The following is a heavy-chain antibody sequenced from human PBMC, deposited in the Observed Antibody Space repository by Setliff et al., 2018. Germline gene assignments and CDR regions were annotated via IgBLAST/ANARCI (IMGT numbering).Heavy chain of an antibody. V-gene: IGHV1-18*01. J-gene: IGHJ3*02. CDR1: GYIFTNYG. D-gene: IGHD3-22*01. Sequence: ASVKVSCKASGYIFTNYGISWVRQAPGQGLEWMGWISVYNGNTNYPQKFQGRVTMTTDTSTSTAYMDLRSMRSDDTAVYYCARELSLDSGRSGYYFPSADDDFDIWGQGSMVTVSS. CDR3: ARELSLDSGRSGYYFPSADDDFDI. CDR2: ISVYNGNT.